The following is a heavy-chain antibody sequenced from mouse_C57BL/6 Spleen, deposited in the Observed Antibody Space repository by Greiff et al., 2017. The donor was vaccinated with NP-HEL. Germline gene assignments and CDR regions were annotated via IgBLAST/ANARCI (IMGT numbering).Heavy chain of an antibody. CDR2: ISYDGSN. Sequence: EVQLQQSGPGLVKPSQSLSLTCSVTGYSITSGYYWNWIRQFPGNKLEWMGYISYDGSNNYNPSLKNRISITRDTSKNQFFLKLNSVTTEDTATYYCAREENQGFAYWGQGTLVTVSA. CDR1: GYSITSGYY. CDR3: AREENQGFAY. J-gene: IGHJ3*01. V-gene: IGHV3-6*01.